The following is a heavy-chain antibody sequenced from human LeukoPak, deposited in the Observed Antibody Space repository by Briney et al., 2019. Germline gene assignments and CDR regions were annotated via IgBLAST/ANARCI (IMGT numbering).Heavy chain of an antibody. J-gene: IGHJ4*02. CDR3: AKDAQRGFDYSNSLEY. V-gene: IGHV3-33*06. Sequence: GGSLRLSCAASGFTFSHYGMHWVRQAPGRGLERVAVIWNDGSNKYYADSVKGRFTISRDNSQNTVDLHMNSLRAEDTAVYYCAKDAQRGFDYSNSLEYWGQGTLVTVSS. CDR1: GFTFSHYG. D-gene: IGHD4-11*01. CDR2: IWNDGSNK.